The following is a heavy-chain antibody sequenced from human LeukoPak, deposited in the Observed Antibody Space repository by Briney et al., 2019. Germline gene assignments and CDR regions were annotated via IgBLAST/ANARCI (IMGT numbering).Heavy chain of an antibody. D-gene: IGHD2-15*01. CDR2: ISSSSSYI. J-gene: IGHJ4*02. Sequence: GGSLRLSCAASGFTFSSYNMNWVRQAPGKGLEWVSSISSSSSYIYYADSVKGRFTISRDNAKNSLYLQMNSLRGEDTAVYYCARVSGLGYCSGGSCLEVGYWGQGTLVTVSS. V-gene: IGHV3-21*01. CDR1: GFTFSSYN. CDR3: ARVSGLGYCSGGSCLEVGY.